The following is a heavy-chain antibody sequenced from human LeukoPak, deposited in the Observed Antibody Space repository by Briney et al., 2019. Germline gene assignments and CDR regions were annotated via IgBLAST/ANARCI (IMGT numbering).Heavy chain of an antibody. CDR3: ARALAVAGTYYYGMDV. J-gene: IGHJ6*02. CDR2: IGTAGAT. Sequence: GGSLRLSCAASGFTFSSYDMHWVRQATGKGLEWVSAIGTAGATYYPGSVKGRFTSSRENAKTSLYLQMNSLRAGDTAVYCCARALAVAGTYYYGMDVWGQGTTVTVSS. D-gene: IGHD6-19*01. V-gene: IGHV3-13*04. CDR1: GFTFSSYD.